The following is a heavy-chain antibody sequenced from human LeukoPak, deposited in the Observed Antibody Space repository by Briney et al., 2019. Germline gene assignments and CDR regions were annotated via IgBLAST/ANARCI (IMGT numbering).Heavy chain of an antibody. J-gene: IGHJ4*02. D-gene: IGHD6-19*01. CDR1: GFTFSSYG. Sequence: GGSLRLSCAASGFTFSSYGMHWVRQAPGKGLEWVAVIWYDGSNKYYADSVKGRFTISRDNSKNTLYLQMNSLRAEDTAVYYCAKAGIYIAVAGTYRDYWGQGTLVTVSS. CDR2: IWYDGSNK. V-gene: IGHV3-33*06. CDR3: AKAGIYIAVAGTYRDY.